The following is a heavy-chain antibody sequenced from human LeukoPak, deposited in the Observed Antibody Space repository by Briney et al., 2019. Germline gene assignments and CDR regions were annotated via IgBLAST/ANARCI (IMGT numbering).Heavy chain of an antibody. CDR1: GYTFTSYD. Sequence: ASVKVSCKASGYTFTSYDINWVRQAPGQGLEWMGWISAYNGNTNYAQKLQGRVTMTTDTSTSTAYMELRSLRSDDTAVYYCASLFLWDIVVVPAAKLGGLGYYGMDVWGQGTTVTVSS. V-gene: IGHV1-18*01. CDR3: ASLFLWDIVVVPAAKLGGLGYYGMDV. D-gene: IGHD2-2*01. J-gene: IGHJ6*02. CDR2: ISAYNGNT.